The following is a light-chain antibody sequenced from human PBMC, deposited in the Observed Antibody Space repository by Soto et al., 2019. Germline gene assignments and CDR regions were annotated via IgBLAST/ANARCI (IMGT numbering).Light chain of an antibody. CDR3: CSYAASSTFGYV. J-gene: IGLJ1*01. CDR1: SSDVGSYNL. V-gene: IGLV2-23*03. Sequence: QSVPTQPASGSGSPGQSITIACTGTSSDVGSYNLVSWYQQHPGKAPKLLIYEGSKRPSGGSNRFSSSKTGNTASLTPFGLQAEYEDDYYCCSYAASSTFGYVFGTGTQLTVL. CDR2: EGS.